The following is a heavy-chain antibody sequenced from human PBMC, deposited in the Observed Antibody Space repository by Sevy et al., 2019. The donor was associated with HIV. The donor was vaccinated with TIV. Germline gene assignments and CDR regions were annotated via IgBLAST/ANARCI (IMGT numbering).Heavy chain of an antibody. CDR3: AREGRYCSSTSCYTYYYYGMDV. CDR1: GFTFSDHY. D-gene: IGHD2-2*02. CDR2: TRNKANSYTT. Sequence: LSLTCAASGFTFSDHYMDWVRQAPGKGLEWVGRTRNKANSYTTEYAASVKGRFTISRDDSKNSLYLQMNSLKTEDTAVYYCAREGRYCSSTSCYTYYYYGMDVWGQGTTVTVSS. V-gene: IGHV3-72*01. J-gene: IGHJ6*02.